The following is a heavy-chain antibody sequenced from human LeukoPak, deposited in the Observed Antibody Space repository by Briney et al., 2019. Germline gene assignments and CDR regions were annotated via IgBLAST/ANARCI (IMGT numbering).Heavy chain of an antibody. V-gene: IGHV1-18*01. J-gene: IGHJ4*02. CDR1: GYTFTSYG. D-gene: IGHD2-15*01. CDR2: INSGNGNI. Sequence: ASVKVSCKASGYTFTSYGISWVRQAPGQRLEWMGWINSGNGNIRYSQELQGRVAITRDTSASTAYMELSSLRSDDTAVYYCAREWLSSGDSHYSHWGQGTLVTVSS. CDR3: AREWLSSGDSHYSH.